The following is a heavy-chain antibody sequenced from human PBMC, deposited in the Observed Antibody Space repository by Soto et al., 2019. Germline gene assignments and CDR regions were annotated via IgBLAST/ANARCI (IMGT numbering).Heavy chain of an antibody. V-gene: IGHV3-23*03. D-gene: IGHD6-19*01. CDR1: GFTFSTYT. CDR3: AKDLQFSGWLSAQTFDY. CDR2: IFPGGST. J-gene: IGHJ4*02. Sequence: PGGSLRLSCAASGFTFSTYTMNWVRQAPGKGLEWVAGIFPGGSTYYANSVKGRFTISRDHSQSSVFLQMSSLRDEDTAVYYCAKDLQFSGWLSAQTFDYWGQGTQVTVSS.